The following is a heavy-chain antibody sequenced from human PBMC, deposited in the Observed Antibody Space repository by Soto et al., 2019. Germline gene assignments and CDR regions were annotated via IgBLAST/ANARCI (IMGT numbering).Heavy chain of an antibody. CDR1: GGSISSYY. D-gene: IGHD6-13*01. CDR2: IYYSGST. CDR3: DRSYSSSWYFDY. V-gene: IGHV4-59*01. J-gene: IGHJ4*02. Sequence: SETLSLTCTVSGGSISSYYWSWIRQPPGKGLEWIGYIYYSGSTNYNPSLKSRVTISVDTSKNQFSLKLSSVTAADTAVYYCDRSYSSSWYFDYWGQGTLVTVSS.